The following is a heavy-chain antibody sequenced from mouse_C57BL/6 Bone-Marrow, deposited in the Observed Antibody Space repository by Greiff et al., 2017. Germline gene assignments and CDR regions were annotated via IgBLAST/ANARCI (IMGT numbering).Heavy chain of an antibody. V-gene: IGHV1-81*01. J-gene: IGHJ3*01. CDR1: GYTFTSYG. CDR2: IYPRSGNT. CDR3: ARSETAQIAY. D-gene: IGHD3-2*02. Sequence: VMLVESGAELARPGASVKLSCKASGYTFTSYGISWVKQRTGQGLEWIGEIYPRSGNTYYNEKFKGKATLTADKSSSTAYMELRSLTSEDSAVYFCARSETAQIAYWGQGTLVTVSA.